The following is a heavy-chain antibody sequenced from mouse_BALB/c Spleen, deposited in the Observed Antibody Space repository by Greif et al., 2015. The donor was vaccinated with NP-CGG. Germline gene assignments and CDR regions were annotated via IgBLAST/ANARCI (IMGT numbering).Heavy chain of an antibody. CDR2: ISSGGSYT. V-gene: IGHV5-6*01. D-gene: IGHD1-1*01. J-gene: IGHJ4*01. CDR1: GFTFSSYG. Sequence: EVQGVESGGDLVKPGGSLKLSCAASGFTFSSYGMSWVRQTPDKRLEWVATISSGGSYTYYPDSVKGRFTISRDNAKNTLYLQMSSLKSEDTAMYYCARQGIITTVGDYAMDYWGQGTSVTVSS. CDR3: ARQGIITTVGDYAMDY.